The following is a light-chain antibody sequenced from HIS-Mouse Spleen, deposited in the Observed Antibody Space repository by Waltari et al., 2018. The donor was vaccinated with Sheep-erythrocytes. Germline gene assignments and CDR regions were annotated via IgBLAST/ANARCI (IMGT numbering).Light chain of an antibody. CDR2: AAS. CDR1: QSISSY. J-gene: IGKJ3*01. Sequence: DIQMTQSPSSLSASVGDRVPITCRASQSISSYLNWYQQKPGKAPKLLIYAASSLQSGVPSRFSGSGSGTYFTLTISSLQPEDFATYYCQQSYSTPQFTFGPGTKSDIK. V-gene: IGKV1-39*01. CDR3: QQSYSTPQFT.